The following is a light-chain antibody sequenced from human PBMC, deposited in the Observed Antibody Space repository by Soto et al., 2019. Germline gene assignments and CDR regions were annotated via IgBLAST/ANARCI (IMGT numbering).Light chain of an antibody. CDR2: DAS. Sequence: DIPMTQSPSTLSTSVGDRVTITCRASQSISHLLAWYQQKPGKAPKLLIYDASSLESGVPSRFSGSGSGTEFTLTISSLQPDDFATYYCQQYNSNPPWTFGQGTKVEIK. J-gene: IGKJ1*01. CDR3: QQYNSNPPWT. V-gene: IGKV1-5*01. CDR1: QSISHL.